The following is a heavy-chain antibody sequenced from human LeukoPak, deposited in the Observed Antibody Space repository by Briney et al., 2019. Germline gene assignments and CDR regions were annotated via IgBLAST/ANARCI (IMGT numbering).Heavy chain of an antibody. CDR2: IRSKAYGGTT. CDR1: GFTFGDYA. D-gene: IGHD1-7*01. CDR3: TRGGRGNYFFDI. J-gene: IGHJ3*02. Sequence: GGSLILSCTASGFTFGDYAINWVRQAPGKGLEWVGFIRSKAYGGTTEYAASVKGRFTISRDDSKSIAYLQMNSLKTEDTAVYYCTRGGRGNYFFDIWGQGTMVTVSS. V-gene: IGHV3-49*04.